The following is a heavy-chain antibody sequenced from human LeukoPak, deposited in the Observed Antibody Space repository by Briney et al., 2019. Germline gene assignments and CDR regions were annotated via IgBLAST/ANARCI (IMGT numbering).Heavy chain of an antibody. CDR2: IYSNGKA. V-gene: IGHV3-66*01. CDR1: GFTVSNNY. D-gene: IGHD2-15*01. CDR3: ARARGSYAFDI. Sequence: GGSLRLSCVASGFTVSNNYMSWVRQAPGKGLEWVSVIYSNGKAYYIDSVKGRFTISRDISQNTLFLQMNNLRAEDTAVYYCARARGSYAFDIWGQGTMVTVSS. J-gene: IGHJ3*02.